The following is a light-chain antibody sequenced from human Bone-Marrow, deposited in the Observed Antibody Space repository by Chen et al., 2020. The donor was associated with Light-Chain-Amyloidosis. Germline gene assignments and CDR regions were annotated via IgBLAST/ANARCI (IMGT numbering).Light chain of an antibody. CDR3: SSYTITNTLV. V-gene: IGLV2-14*01. CDR2: EVT. Sequence: QSALTQPASVSGSPGQSITISCTGTSSDVGGDNHVSWYQQHPDKAPKLMIYEVTNRPSWFPDRFSGSKSDNTASLTISGLQTEDEADYFCSSYTITNTLVFGSGTSVTVL. CDR1: SSDVGGDNH. J-gene: IGLJ1*01.